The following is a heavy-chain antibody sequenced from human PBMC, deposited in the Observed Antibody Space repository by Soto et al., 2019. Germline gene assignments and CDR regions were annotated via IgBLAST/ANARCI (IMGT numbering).Heavy chain of an antibody. D-gene: IGHD6-13*01. CDR1: GYSFTSYW. Sequence: PGESLKISCKGSGYSFTSYWISWVRQMPGKGLEWMGRIDPSDSYTNYSPSFQGHVTISADKSISTAYLQWSSLKASDTAMYYCAREEIAAAGNYYYYSGMDVWGQGTTVTVSS. J-gene: IGHJ6*02. CDR2: IDPSDSYT. CDR3: AREEIAAAGNYYYYSGMDV. V-gene: IGHV5-10-1*01.